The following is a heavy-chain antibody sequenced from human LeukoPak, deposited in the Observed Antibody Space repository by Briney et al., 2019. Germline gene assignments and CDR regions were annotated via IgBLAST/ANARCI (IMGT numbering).Heavy chain of an antibody. Sequence: GASVTVSCKASGGTFSSYTISWVRQAPGQGLEWMGRIIPILGIANYAQKFQGRVTITADKSTSTAYMELSSLRSEDTAVYYCARDYVTCSGGSCYNYFDYWGQGTLVTVSS. V-gene: IGHV1-69*04. D-gene: IGHD2-15*01. CDR3: ARDYVTCSGGSCYNYFDY. J-gene: IGHJ4*02. CDR1: GGTFSSYT. CDR2: IIPILGIA.